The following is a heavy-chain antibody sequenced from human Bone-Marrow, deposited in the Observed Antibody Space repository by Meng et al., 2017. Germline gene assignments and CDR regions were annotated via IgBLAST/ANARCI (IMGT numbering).Heavy chain of an antibody. CDR3: ARRETSGSYSP. J-gene: IGHJ5*02. D-gene: IGHD3-10*01. V-gene: IGHV4-34*01. CDR2: INHSGST. Sequence: QVQLQQLGAGLLKPSETLSLTCAVYGGSFSGYYWSWIRQPPGKGLEWIGEINHSGSTNYNPSLKSRVTISVDTSKNQFSLKLSSVTAADTAVYYCARRETSGSYSPWGQGTLVTVSS. CDR1: GGSFSGYY.